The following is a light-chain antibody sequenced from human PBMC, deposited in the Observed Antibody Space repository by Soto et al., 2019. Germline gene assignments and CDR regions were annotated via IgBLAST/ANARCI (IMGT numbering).Light chain of an antibody. Sequence: PMTQSPSTLSASVGDRVTITCRASQGLSGWLAWYQQKPGKAPKLLIYKTSSLESGASSRFSGSGSGKEFTLTIISLPPDDFANYYCQQYKTLYTFGQGTKLEIK. V-gene: IGKV1-5*03. CDR1: QGLSGW. CDR3: QQYKTLYT. CDR2: KTS. J-gene: IGKJ2*01.